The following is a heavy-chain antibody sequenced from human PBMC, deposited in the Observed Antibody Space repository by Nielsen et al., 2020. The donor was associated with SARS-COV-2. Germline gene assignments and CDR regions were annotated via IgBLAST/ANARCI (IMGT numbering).Heavy chain of an antibody. CDR1: GGSISSYY. CDR3: ARSTPNWGSGYYYGMDV. CDR2: IYYSGST. V-gene: IGHV4-59*01. J-gene: IGHJ6*02. D-gene: IGHD7-27*01. Sequence: SETLSLTCTVSGGSISSYYWSWIRQPPGKGLEWIGYIYYSGSTNYNPSLKSRVTISVDTSKNQFSLKLSSVTAADTAVYYCARSTPNWGSGYYYGMDVWGQGTTVTVSS.